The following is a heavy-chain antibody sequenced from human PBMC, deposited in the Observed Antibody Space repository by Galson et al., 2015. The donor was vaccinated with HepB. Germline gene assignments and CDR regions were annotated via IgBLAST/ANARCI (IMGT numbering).Heavy chain of an antibody. Sequence: SLRLSCAASGFTFSSCAMSWVRQAPGKGLEWVSAISGSGGSTYYADSVKGRFTISRDNSKNTLYLQMNSLRAEDTAVYYCATRAAGYYYDSSGYPQFDYWGQGTLVTVSS. CDR1: GFTFSSCA. CDR2: ISGSGGST. CDR3: ATRAAGYYYDSSGYPQFDY. V-gene: IGHV3-23*01. D-gene: IGHD3-22*01. J-gene: IGHJ4*02.